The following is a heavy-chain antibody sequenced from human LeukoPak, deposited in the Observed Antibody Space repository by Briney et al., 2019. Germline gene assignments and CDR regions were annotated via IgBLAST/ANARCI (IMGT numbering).Heavy chain of an antibody. Sequence: SETLSLTCTVSGGSISSYYWSWIRQPPGKGLEWIGYIYYSGSTNYNPSLKSRVTISVDTSKNQFSLKLSSVTAADTAVYYCAREGYYDSSGYSIFDYWGQGTLVTVSS. J-gene: IGHJ4*02. D-gene: IGHD3-22*01. V-gene: IGHV4-59*01. CDR2: IYYSGST. CDR3: AREGYYDSSGYSIFDY. CDR1: GGSISSYY.